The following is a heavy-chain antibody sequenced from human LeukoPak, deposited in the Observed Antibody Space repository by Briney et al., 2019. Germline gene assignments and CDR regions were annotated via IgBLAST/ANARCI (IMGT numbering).Heavy chain of an antibody. Sequence: GGSLRLSCAASGFTFSDYYMGWIRQAPGKGLEWVSYISSSGSTIYYADSVKGRFTISRDNAKNSLYLQMNSLRAEDTAVYYCATLYDFWSGYLDYWGQGTLVTVSS. D-gene: IGHD3-3*01. CDR3: ATLYDFWSGYLDY. V-gene: IGHV3-11*01. J-gene: IGHJ4*02. CDR2: ISSSGSTI. CDR1: GFTFSDYY.